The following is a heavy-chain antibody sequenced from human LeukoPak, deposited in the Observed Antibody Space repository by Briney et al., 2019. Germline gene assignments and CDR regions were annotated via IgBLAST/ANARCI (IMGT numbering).Heavy chain of an antibody. V-gene: IGHV3-23*01. CDR1: GFTFSTYA. Sequence: QPGGSLRLSCAASGFTFSTYAVTWVRQAPRKGLEWVSIITRSGGTYYADSVKGRFTISRDNSKNTLYLQMNSLRAEDTAVYYCATWVFLGESGYYDYWGQGTLVTVPS. D-gene: IGHD3-10*01. CDR2: ITRSGGT. CDR3: ATWVFLGESGYYDY. J-gene: IGHJ4*02.